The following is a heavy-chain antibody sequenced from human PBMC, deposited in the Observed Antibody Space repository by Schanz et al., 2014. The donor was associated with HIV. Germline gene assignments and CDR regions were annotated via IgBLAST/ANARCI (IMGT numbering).Heavy chain of an antibody. CDR3: ARTDYDILTGYFLGYYGMDV. CDR1: GYTFTSYG. V-gene: IGHV1-69*13. CDR2: IIPIFGTA. D-gene: IGHD3-9*01. Sequence: QVQLVQSGVEVKKPGASVKVSCKASGYTFTSYGISWVRQAPGQGLEWMGGIIPIFGTANFAQKFQGRVTITADESTSTTYMELSSLRSDDTAVYYCARTDYDILTGYFLGYYGMDVWGQGTTVTVSS. J-gene: IGHJ6*02.